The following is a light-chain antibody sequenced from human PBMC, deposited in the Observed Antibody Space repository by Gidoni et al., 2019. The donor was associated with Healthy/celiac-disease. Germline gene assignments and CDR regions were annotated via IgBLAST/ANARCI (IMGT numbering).Light chain of an antibody. CDR1: QSISSW. J-gene: IGKJ4*01. Sequence: DRQMTQSPSTLSASVGDRVTITCRASQSISSWLAWYQQKPGKAPKLLIYKASSLESGVPSRFSGSGSGTEFTITISSLQPDDFAPYYCQQYNSYSPLTFGGXTKVEIK. CDR3: QQYNSYSPLT. V-gene: IGKV1-5*03. CDR2: KAS.